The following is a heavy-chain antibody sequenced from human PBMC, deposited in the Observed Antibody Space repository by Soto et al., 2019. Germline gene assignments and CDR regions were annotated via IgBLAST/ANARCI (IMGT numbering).Heavy chain of an antibody. V-gene: IGHV1-3*01. Sequence: GASVKVSCKASGYTFTSYAMHWVRQAPGQRLEWMGWINAGNGNTKYSQKFQGRVTITRDTSASTAYMELSSLRSEDTAVYYCARDPIFGDYDLFDYWGQGTLVTVS. CDR1: GYTFTSYA. J-gene: IGHJ4*02. CDR3: ARDPIFGDYDLFDY. D-gene: IGHD4-17*01. CDR2: INAGNGNT.